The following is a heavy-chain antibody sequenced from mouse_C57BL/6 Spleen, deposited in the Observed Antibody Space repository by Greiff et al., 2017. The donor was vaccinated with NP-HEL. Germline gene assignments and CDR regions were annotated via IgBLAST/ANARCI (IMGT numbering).Heavy chain of an antibody. V-gene: IGHV1-64*01. Sequence: QVQLQQPGAELVKPGASVKLSCKASGYTFTSYWMHWVKQRPGQGLEWIGMIHPTSGSTNYNEKFKSKATLTVEKSSSTAYMQLSSLTSEDSAVDYCARGIYDGYPMDYWGQGTSVTVSS. D-gene: IGHD2-3*01. J-gene: IGHJ4*01. CDR3: ARGIYDGYPMDY. CDR2: IHPTSGST. CDR1: GYTFTSYW.